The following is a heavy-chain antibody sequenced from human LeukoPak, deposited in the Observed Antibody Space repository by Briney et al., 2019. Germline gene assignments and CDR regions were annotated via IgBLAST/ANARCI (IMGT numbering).Heavy chain of an antibody. CDR1: GFTFSSYN. V-gene: IGHV3-48*02. CDR2: ISSRSDAI. J-gene: IGHJ5*02. D-gene: IGHD4-17*01. CDR3: ARFSGDPTWPDP. Sequence: VHLGGSLRRSCAASGFTFSSYNMNWVRQAPGKGLEWISYISSRSDAIYYADSVKGRFTISRDNAKNSLYLQMNSLRDEDTAVYYCARFSGDPTWPDPWGQGTLVTVSS.